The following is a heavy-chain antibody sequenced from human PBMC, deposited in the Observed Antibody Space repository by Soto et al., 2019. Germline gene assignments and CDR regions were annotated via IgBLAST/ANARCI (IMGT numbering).Heavy chain of an antibody. J-gene: IGHJ6*02. V-gene: IGHV3-21*01. Sequence: EVQLVESGGGLVKTGGSLRLSCAASGFTFSSYSMNWVRQATGKGLEWDSSISSSSSYIYYADSVKGGFTISRDNAKKSRYLQMNSLIVEDTAVYYCAIGGGSLGTTYYYYYGMDVWGQATTVTVSS. CDR2: ISSSSSYI. CDR3: AIGGGSLGTTYYYYYGMDV. D-gene: IGHD1-26*01. CDR1: GFTFSSYS.